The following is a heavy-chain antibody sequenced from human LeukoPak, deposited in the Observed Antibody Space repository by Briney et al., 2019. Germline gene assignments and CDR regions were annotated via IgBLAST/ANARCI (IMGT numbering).Heavy chain of an antibody. V-gene: IGHV4-59*08. CDR3: ARLVRRCSGGSCYLYGMDV. CDR2: IYYSGST. CDR1: GGSISSYY. J-gene: IGHJ6*02. Sequence: SETLSLTCTVSGGSISSYYWSWIRQPPGKGLEWIGYIYYSGSTNYNPSLKSRVTISVDTSKNQFSLKLSSVTAADTAVYYCARLVRRCSGGSCYLYGMDVWGQGTTVTVSS. D-gene: IGHD2-15*01.